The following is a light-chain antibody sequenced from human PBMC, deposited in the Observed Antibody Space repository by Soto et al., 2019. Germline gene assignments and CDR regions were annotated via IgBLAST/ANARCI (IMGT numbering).Light chain of an antibody. Sequence: QSALTQPASVSGSPGQSITISCTGTSSDVGGYNYVSWYQQHPGKAPKLMIYDVSNRPSGVSNRFSGSKSGNTASLTISGLQDEEEADYYCSSYTSSSTHNYVFGTGTKLTVL. CDR1: SSDVGGYNY. CDR3: SSYTSSSTHNYV. CDR2: DVS. V-gene: IGLV2-14*01. J-gene: IGLJ1*01.